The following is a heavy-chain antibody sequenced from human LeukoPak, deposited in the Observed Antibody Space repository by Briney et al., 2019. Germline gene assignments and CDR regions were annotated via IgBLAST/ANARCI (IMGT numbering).Heavy chain of an antibody. CDR1: GFTFSSYG. V-gene: IGHV3-33*01. Sequence: GGSLRLSCAASGFTFSSYGMHWVRQAPGTGLEWVAVIWYDRSNKYYADSVKGRFTISRDNSKNTLYLQMNSLRAEDTAVYYCARVSGVAAAGIRANWFDPWGQGTLVTVSS. D-gene: IGHD6-13*01. CDR3: ARVSGVAAAGIRANWFDP. J-gene: IGHJ5*02. CDR2: IWYDRSNK.